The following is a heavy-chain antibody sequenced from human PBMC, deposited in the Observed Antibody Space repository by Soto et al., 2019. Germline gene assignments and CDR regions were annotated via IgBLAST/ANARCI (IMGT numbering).Heavy chain of an antibody. Sequence: SETLSLTCAVYGGSFSGYYWSWIRQPPGKGLEWIGEINHSGSTNYNPSLKSRVTISVDTSKNQFSLKLSSVTAADTAVYYCASLYGSRQQWLRYYFDYWGQGTLVTVSS. CDR3: ASLYGSRQQWLRYYFDY. CDR2: INHSGST. CDR1: GGSFSGYY. J-gene: IGHJ4*02. D-gene: IGHD6-19*01. V-gene: IGHV4-34*01.